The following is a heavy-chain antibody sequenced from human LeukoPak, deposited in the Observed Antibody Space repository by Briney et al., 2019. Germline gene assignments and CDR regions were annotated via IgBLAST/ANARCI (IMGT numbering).Heavy chain of an antibody. CDR1: GGTFSSYV. D-gene: IGHD4-11*01. CDR3: ARDTTTLTAHFDY. CDR2: IIPIFGTA. J-gene: IGHJ4*02. Sequence: SVKVSCKASGGTFSSYVISWVRQAPGQGLECMGGIIPIFGTANYAQKFQGRVTITTDESTTTAYMELSSLRSEDTAVYYCARDTTTLTAHFDYWGQGTLVTVSS. V-gene: IGHV1-69*05.